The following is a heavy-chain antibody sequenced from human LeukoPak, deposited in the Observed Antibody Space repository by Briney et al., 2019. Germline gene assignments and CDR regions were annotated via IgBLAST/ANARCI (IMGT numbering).Heavy chain of an antibody. J-gene: IGHJ4*02. CDR1: GYTFTSYA. V-gene: IGHV1-69*06. CDR2: IIPIFGTA. D-gene: IGHD3-10*01. Sequence: GASVKVSCKASGYTFTSYAISWVRQAPGQGLEWMGGIIPIFGTANYAQKFQGRVTITADKSTSTAYMELSSLRSEDTAVYYCARVRGSGRRYYFDYWGQGTLVTVSS. CDR3: ARVRGSGRRYYFDY.